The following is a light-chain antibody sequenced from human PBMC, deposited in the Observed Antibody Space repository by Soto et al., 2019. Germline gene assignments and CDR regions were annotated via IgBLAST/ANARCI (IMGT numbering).Light chain of an antibody. CDR1: QSVGSN. CDR2: AAS. J-gene: IGKJ5*01. Sequence: EMVMTQSPATLSVSPGERATLSCRASQSVGSNLAWYQQKPGQAPRLLIYAASTRATGIPARFSGSGSGTEFTLTISSLQSEDFAVYYCQQYNNWSFGQGTLLEVK. CDR3: QQYNNWS. V-gene: IGKV3-15*01.